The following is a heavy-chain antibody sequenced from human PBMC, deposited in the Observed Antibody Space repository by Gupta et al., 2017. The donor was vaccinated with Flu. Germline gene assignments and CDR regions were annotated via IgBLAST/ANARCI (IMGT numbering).Heavy chain of an antibody. V-gene: IGHV3-23*01. Sequence: EVQLLESGGTLAQPGGSLRLPCVASGFTFRSHAMNSVRQAPGKGLGWVAGISGNGESTYYIHSVKGRFTISRDNSKNTLYLQMDSLRAEDTAVYYCAKGAEGVTMIIVSCFDPWGQGTLVTVSS. CDR2: ISGNGEST. J-gene: IGHJ5*02. D-gene: IGHD3-22*01. CDR3: AKGAEGVTMIIVSCFDP. CDR1: GFTFRSHA.